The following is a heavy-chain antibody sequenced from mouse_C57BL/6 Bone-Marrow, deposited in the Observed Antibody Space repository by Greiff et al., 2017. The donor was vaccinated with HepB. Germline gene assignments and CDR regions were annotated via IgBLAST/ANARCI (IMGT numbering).Heavy chain of an antibody. Sequence: HLVESGGGLVKPGGSLKLSCAASGFTFSDYGMHWVRQAPEKGLEWVAYISSGSSTIYYADTVKGRFTISRDNAKNTLFLQMTSLRSEDTAMYYCARWNYGSSYGYFDVWGTGTTVTVSS. D-gene: IGHD1-1*01. J-gene: IGHJ1*03. CDR1: GFTFSDYG. CDR3: ARWNYGSSYGYFDV. CDR2: ISSGSSTI. V-gene: IGHV5-17*01.